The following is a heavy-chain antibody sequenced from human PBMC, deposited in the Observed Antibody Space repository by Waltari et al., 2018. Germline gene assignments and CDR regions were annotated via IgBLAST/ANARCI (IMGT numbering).Heavy chain of an antibody. J-gene: IGHJ6*02. V-gene: IGHV1-2*02. Sequence: QVQLVQSGAEVTKPGASVKVSCKASGYTFTGNYIHWVRQAPGQGLEWAGWINPNTGHTYFAQNFQGRVTLARDTSINTAYMDLSSLRSDDTAVYYCARDIAMAGTWNFEYYGMDIWGQGTTLIVSS. CDR3: ARDIAMAGTWNFEYYGMDI. CDR2: INPNTGHT. D-gene: IGHD6-19*01. CDR1: GYTFTGNY.